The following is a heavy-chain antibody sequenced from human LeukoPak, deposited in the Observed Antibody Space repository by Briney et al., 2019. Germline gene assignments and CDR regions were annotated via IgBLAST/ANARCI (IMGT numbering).Heavy chain of an antibody. CDR1: GFTFSSYD. CDR2: IGTAGDT. J-gene: IGHJ5*02. CDR3: ARDHCSGGSCYNWFDP. V-gene: IGHV3-13*01. Sequence: GGSMRLSCAASGFTFSSYDMHWVRQATGKGLEWVSAIGTAGDTYYPGSVKGRFTISRENAKNSLYLQMNSLRAEDTAVYYCARDHCSGGSCYNWFDPWGQGTLVIVSS. D-gene: IGHD2-15*01.